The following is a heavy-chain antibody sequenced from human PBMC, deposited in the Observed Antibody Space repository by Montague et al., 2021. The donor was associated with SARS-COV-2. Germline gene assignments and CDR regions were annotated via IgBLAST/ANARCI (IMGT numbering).Heavy chain of an antibody. J-gene: IGHJ4*02. V-gene: IGHV4-34*01. Sequence: SETLSLTCAVYGGSLSDYYWSWIRQPPGKGLEWIGEINHRGTSNYNPSLKSRVSISVDTSKNQFSLYLSSVTAADTAVYYCARGRQHFNMIVVVMTGGEYYLDYWGQGTLVTVSS. CDR3: ARGRQHFNMIVVVMTGGEYYLDY. CDR1: GGSLSDYY. CDR2: INHRGTS. D-gene: IGHD3-22*01.